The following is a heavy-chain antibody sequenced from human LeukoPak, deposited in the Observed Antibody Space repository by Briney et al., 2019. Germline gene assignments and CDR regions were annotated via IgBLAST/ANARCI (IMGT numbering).Heavy chain of an antibody. D-gene: IGHD3-10*01. CDR2: IYYSGSP. CDR1: GGSISSSSYY. Sequence: SETLSLTCTVSGGSISSSSYYWGWIRQPPGKGLEWIGSIYYSGSPYYNPSLKSRATISVDTSKNQFSLKLSSVTGADTAVYYCRVRGVIDYGGQGTLLSVSS. CDR3: RVRGVIDY. J-gene: IGHJ4*02. V-gene: IGHV4-39*01.